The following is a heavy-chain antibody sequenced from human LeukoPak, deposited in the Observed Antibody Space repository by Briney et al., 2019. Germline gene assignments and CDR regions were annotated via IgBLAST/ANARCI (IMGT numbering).Heavy chain of an antibody. CDR2: INTDGSST. Sequence: GGSFTLSCAASGFTFSSYWMHWVRQAPGKGLVWVSRINTDGSSTSYADSVKGRFTISRDNAKNTLYLQMNSLRAEDTAVYYCAPRRDSSGYYPFDYWGQGTLVTVSS. V-gene: IGHV3-74*01. D-gene: IGHD3-22*01. CDR1: GFTFSSYW. CDR3: APRRDSSGYYPFDY. J-gene: IGHJ4*02.